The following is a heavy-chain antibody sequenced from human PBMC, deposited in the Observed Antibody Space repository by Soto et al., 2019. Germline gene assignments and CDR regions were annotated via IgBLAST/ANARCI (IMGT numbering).Heavy chain of an antibody. CDR2: ISHSGRT. J-gene: IGHJ4*02. CDR1: GASLRSGSYY. V-gene: IGHV4-61*01. CDR3: LYGSSFDS. D-gene: IGHD2-8*01. Sequence: QVQLQESGPGLVKPSETLSLICTVSGASLRSGSYYWSWIRQPPGKGLEWIGYISHSGRTNYDPSFKSRRTMSVATSQNQFSLQLSCVTAADTAVYYCLYGSSFDSWGQGTLVTVSS.